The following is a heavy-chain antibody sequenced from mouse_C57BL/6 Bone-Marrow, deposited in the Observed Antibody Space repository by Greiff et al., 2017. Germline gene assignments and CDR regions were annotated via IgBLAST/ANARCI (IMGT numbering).Heavy chain of an antibody. V-gene: IGHV14-4*01. CDR3: TAFPLITTIVATDYFDY. D-gene: IGHD1-1*01. CDR1: GFTFKDYY. Sequence: EVKLMESGAELVRPGASVKLSCTASGFTFKDYYMHWVKQRPEQGLEWIGWIDPENGDTEYAPKFQGKATITADTSSNTAYLQLSSLTSEDTAVYYCTAFPLITTIVATDYFDYWGQGTTLTVSS. J-gene: IGHJ2*01. CDR2: IDPENGDT.